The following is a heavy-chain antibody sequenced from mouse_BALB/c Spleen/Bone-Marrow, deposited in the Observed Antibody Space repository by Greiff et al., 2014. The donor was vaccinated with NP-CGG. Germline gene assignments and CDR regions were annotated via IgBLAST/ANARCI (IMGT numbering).Heavy chain of an antibody. CDR2: IHPGDGDT. J-gene: IGHJ2*01. CDR3: ARVYYGNLDY. D-gene: IGHD2-1*01. CDR1: GYTFTNFW. Sequence: VQVVESGAELVRPVSSVKISCKASGYTFTNFWMNWVKQRPGQGLEWIGQIHPGDGDTNNNGKFKGKATLTTDKSSSTAYMQLSSLSSEDSAVYFCARVYYGNLDYWGQGTTLTVSS. V-gene: IGHV1-80*01.